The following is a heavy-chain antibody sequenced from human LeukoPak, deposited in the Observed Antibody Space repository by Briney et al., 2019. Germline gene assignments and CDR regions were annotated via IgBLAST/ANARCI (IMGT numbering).Heavy chain of an antibody. D-gene: IGHD3-22*01. V-gene: IGHV1-46*01. J-gene: IGHJ4*02. CDR3: ARTYYYDSSGYLGYFDY. Sequence: ASVKVSCKASGYTFTSYYIHWVRQAPGQGLEWMGIIYPSGGSTTYAQKFQGRVTMTRDMSTSTVYMELSSLRSEDTAVYYCARTYYYDSSGYLGYFDYWGQGTLVTVSS. CDR1: GYTFTSYY. CDR2: IYPSGGST.